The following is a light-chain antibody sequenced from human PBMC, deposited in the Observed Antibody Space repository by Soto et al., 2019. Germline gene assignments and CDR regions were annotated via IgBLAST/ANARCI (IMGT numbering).Light chain of an antibody. V-gene: IGKV3D-20*02. CDR1: QSVGSSY. J-gene: IGKJ5*01. CDR2: GAT. CDR3: QQRSNWPPTT. Sequence: IVLTQSPGTLSLSPGARATLXXRASQSVGSSYLAWYQQKPGQAPRLXXHGATSRATVLPARFSGSGSGTDFTLTISSLEPEDFAVYYCQQRSNWPPTTFGQGTRLEIK.